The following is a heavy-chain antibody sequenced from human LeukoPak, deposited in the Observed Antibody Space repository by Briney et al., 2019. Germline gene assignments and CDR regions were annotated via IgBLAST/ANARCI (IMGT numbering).Heavy chain of an antibody. D-gene: IGHD5-18*01. CDR3: ARSGYSYGYNPSDY. CDR2: IWYDGSNK. J-gene: IGHJ4*02. Sequence: GRSLRLSCAASGFTFSSYGMHWVRQAPGKGLEWVAVIWYDGSNKYYADSVKGRFTISRDNSKNTLYLQMSSLRAEDTAVYYCARSGYSYGYNPSDYWGQGTLVTVSS. CDR1: GFTFSSYG. V-gene: IGHV3-33*08.